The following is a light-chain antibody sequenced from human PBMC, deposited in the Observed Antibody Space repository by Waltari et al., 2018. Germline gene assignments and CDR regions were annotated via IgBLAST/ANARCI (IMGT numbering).Light chain of an antibody. Sequence: DIQMTQSSSSLSASVVDRVTITCRASQSISSYLNWYQQKPGKAPKLLIYAASSLQSGVPSRFSGSGYGTDFTLTISILQPEDFATYDCQQSYSTPLTFGGGTKVEIK. J-gene: IGKJ4*02. CDR3: QQSYSTPLT. CDR2: AAS. CDR1: QSISSY. V-gene: IGKV1-39*01.